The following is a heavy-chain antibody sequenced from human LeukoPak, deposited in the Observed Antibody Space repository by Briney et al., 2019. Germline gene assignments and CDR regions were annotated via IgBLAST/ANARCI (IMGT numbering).Heavy chain of an antibody. CDR2: IYYSGST. V-gene: IGHV4-59*01. Sequence: SETLSLTCTVSGGSISSYYWSWIRQPPEKGLEWIGYIYYSGSTSYNPSLKTRVTISVDTSKNQFSLKLTSVSAADTAVYYCARGTLYLDYWGQGTLVTVSS. CDR1: GGSISSYY. J-gene: IGHJ4*02. D-gene: IGHD3/OR15-3a*01. CDR3: ARGTLYLDY.